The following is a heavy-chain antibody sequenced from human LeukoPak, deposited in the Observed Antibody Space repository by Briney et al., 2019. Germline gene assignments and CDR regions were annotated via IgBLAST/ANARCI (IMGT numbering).Heavy chain of an antibody. J-gene: IGHJ4*02. CDR3: ARDYQLLLWTPHYYFDY. CDR2: ISSSSSTI. CDR1: GFTFSSYS. V-gene: IGHV3-48*01. Sequence: PGGSLRLSCAASGFTFSSYSMNWVRQAPGKGLEWVSYISSSSSTIYYADSVKGRFTISRDNAKNSLYLQMNSLRAEDTAVYYCARDYQLLLWTPHYYFDYWGQGTLVTVSS. D-gene: IGHD2-2*01.